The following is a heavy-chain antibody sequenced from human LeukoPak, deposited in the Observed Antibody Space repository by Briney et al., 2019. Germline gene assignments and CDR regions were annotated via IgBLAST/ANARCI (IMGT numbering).Heavy chain of an antibody. J-gene: IGHJ3*02. Sequence: GGSLRLSCAASGFTFSSYAMHWVRQAPGKGLEWVAVISYDGSNKYYADSVKGRFTISRDNSKNTLYLQMNSLRAEDTAVYYCAKDAGDAFDIWGQGTMVTVSS. D-gene: IGHD2-15*01. CDR1: GFTFSSYA. CDR2: ISYDGSNK. CDR3: AKDAGDAFDI. V-gene: IGHV3-30*04.